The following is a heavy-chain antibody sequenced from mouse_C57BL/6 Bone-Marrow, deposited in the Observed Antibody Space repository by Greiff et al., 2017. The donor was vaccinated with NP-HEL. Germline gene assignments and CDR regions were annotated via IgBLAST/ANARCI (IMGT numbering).Heavy chain of an antibody. J-gene: IGHJ3*01. Sequence: EVQGVESAGDLVKPGGSLKLSCAASGFTFSSYGMSWVRQTPDKRLEWVATISSGGSYTYYPDSVKGRFTISRDNAKNTLYLQMSSLKSEDTAMYYCARLGLAWFAYWGQGTLVTVSA. CDR3: ARLGLAWFAY. CDR1: GFTFSSYG. D-gene: IGHD6-1*01. V-gene: IGHV5-6*01. CDR2: ISSGGSYT.